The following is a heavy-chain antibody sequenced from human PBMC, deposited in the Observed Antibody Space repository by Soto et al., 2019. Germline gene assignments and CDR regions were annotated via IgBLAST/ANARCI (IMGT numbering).Heavy chain of an antibody. D-gene: IGHD3-16*01. V-gene: IGHV2-5*02. CDR1: GFSLTTRGVG. Sequence: QITLKESGPTLVKPTQTLTLTCTFSGFSLTTRGVGVGWIRQPPGKALECLALIYWDDDKRYSPSLQSRLSIXKXTXXNEVVLNITNVDPVDTATYYCAHIPNYYQYDWFDPWGQGTLVSVSS. CDR2: IYWDDDK. J-gene: IGHJ5*02. CDR3: AHIPNYYQYDWFDP.